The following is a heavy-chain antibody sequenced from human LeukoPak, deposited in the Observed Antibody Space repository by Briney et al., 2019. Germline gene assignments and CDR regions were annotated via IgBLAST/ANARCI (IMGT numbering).Heavy chain of an antibody. V-gene: IGHV1-18*01. CDR1: GYTFTSYG. CDR3: ARVYNGGDWFDP. D-gene: IGHD1-14*01. J-gene: IGHJ5*02. CDR2: ISAYNGNT. Sequence: ASVKVSCQASGYTFTSYGISWVRQAPGQGVEWMGWISAYNGNTNYAQKLQGRVTTTTDTSTSTAYMELRMLRSDDTAVDYCARVYNGGDWFDPWGQGTLVTVSS.